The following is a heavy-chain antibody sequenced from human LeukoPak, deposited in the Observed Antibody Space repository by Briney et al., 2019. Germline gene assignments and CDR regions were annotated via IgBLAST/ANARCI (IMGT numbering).Heavy chain of an antibody. CDR3: ARGGYGDYGVDY. V-gene: IGHV3-21*01. CDR2: ISRSSSYI. D-gene: IGHD4-17*01. Sequence: GGSLRLSCAASGFTFSTYNMNWVRQAPGKGLEWVSSISRSSSYIYYADPVKGRFTISRDNAKNSLYLQMDSLRAEDTAVYYCARGGYGDYGVDYWGQGTLVTVSS. J-gene: IGHJ4*02. CDR1: GFTFSTYN.